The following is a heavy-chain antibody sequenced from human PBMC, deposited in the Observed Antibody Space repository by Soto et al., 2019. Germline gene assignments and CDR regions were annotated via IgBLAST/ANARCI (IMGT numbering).Heavy chain of an antibody. V-gene: IGHV6-1*01. Sequence: SQTLSLTCAISGDSVSSNSAAWNWIRQSPSRGLEWLGRTYYRSKWYNDYAVSVKSRITINPDTSKNQFSLQMNSVTPGDAAVNYCAREACTAVDIVATINNWFDPWGQGTLVTVSS. CDR2: TYYRSKWYN. CDR3: AREACTAVDIVATINNWFDP. D-gene: IGHD5-12*01. J-gene: IGHJ5*02. CDR1: GDSVSSNSAA.